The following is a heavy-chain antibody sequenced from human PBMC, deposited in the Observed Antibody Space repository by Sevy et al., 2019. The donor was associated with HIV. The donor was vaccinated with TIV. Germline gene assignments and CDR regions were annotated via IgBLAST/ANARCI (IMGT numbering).Heavy chain of an antibody. D-gene: IGHD6-19*01. Sequence: GGSLRLSCAASGFTFSSYAMHWVRQAPGKGLEWVAVISYDGSNKYYADSVKGRFTISRDNSKNTLYLQMNSLRAEDTAVYYCAREMDSSGWHTDPFDIWGQGTMVTVSS. CDR1: GFTFSSYA. V-gene: IGHV3-30-3*01. J-gene: IGHJ3*02. CDR2: ISYDGSNK. CDR3: AREMDSSGWHTDPFDI.